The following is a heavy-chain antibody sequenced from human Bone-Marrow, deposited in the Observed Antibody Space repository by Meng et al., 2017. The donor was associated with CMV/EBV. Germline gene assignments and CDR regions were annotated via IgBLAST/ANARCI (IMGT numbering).Heavy chain of an antibody. CDR1: GFTFSDYY. V-gene: IGHV3-11*01. D-gene: IGHD6-13*01. CDR3: ATIAAAGKGSDY. CDR2: ISSSGSTI. Sequence: GGSLRLSCAASGFTFSDYYMSWIRQAPGKGLEWVSYISSSGSTIYYADSVKGRFTISRDNSKNTLYLQMNSLRAEDTAVYYCATIAAAGKGSDYWGQGTLVAVYS. J-gene: IGHJ4*02.